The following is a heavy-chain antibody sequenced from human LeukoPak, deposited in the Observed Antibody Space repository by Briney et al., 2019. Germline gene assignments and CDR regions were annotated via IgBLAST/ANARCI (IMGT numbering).Heavy chain of an antibody. J-gene: IGHJ4*02. CDR3: VKRQCSGGSCYFIDY. D-gene: IGHD2-15*01. Sequence: PGGSLRLSCAASGFTFSSYAMTWVRQAPGKGLEWVSVISGSGGSTYYADSVEGRCTIYMDNSKNTVYLQINSLRVEDRAVYYCVKRQCSGGSCYFIDYGSQGPLVTVPS. CDR2: ISGSGGST. CDR1: GFTFSSYA. V-gene: IGHV3-23*01.